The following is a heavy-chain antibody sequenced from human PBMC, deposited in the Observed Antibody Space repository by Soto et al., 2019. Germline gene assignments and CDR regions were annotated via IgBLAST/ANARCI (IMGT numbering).Heavy chain of an antibody. J-gene: IGHJ4*02. CDR1: GFTFSSYG. CDR2: ISYDGSNK. Sequence: GGSLRLSCAASGFTFSSYGMHWVRQAPGKGLEWVAVISYDGSNKYYADSVKGRFTISRDNSKNTLYLQMNSLRAEDTAVYYCAKDCLSGGVIVHPLQFDYWGQGTLVTVSS. CDR3: AKDCLSGGVIVHPLQFDY. D-gene: IGHD3-16*02. V-gene: IGHV3-30*18.